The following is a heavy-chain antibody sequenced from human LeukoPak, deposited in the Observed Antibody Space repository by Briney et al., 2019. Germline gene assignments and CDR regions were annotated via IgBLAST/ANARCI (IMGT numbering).Heavy chain of an antibody. V-gene: IGHV3-73*01. D-gene: IGHD6-19*01. CDR3: TRHSSHSSGSN. J-gene: IGHJ4*02. Sequence: GGSLRLSCAASGFTFSSYAMSWVRQASGKGLEWVGRIRSKANSYATAYAASVKGRFTISRDDSKNTAYLQMNSLKTEDTAVYYCTRHSSHSSGSNWGQGTLVTVSS. CDR1: GFTFSSYA. CDR2: IRSKANSYAT.